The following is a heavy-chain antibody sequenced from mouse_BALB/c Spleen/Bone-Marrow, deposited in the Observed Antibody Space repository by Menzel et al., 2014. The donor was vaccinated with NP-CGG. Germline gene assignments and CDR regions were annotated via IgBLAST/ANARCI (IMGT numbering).Heavy chain of an antibody. Sequence: EVNVVESGAELVRPGALVKLSCKASGFNIKDYYMHWVIQRPEQGLEWIGWIDPENGNTIYDPKFQGKASITADTSSNTAYLQLSSLTSEDTAVYYCARRYGSSFDYWGQGTTLTVSS. J-gene: IGHJ2*01. CDR1: GFNIKDYY. V-gene: IGHV14-1*02. D-gene: IGHD1-1*01. CDR2: IDPENGNT. CDR3: ARRYGSSFDY.